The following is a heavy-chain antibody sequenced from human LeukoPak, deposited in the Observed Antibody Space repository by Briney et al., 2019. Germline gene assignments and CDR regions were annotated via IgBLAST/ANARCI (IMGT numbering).Heavy chain of an antibody. Sequence: SETLSLTCTVSGGSISSSSYYWGWIRQPPGKGLEWIGSIYHSGSTYYNPSLKSRVTISVDTSKNQFSLKLSSVTAADTAVYYCARAQTVTTLYYYYYMDVWGKGTTVTVSS. CDR1: GGSISSSSYY. D-gene: IGHD4-17*01. CDR2: IYHSGST. CDR3: ARAQTVTTLYYYYYMDV. J-gene: IGHJ6*03. V-gene: IGHV4-39*07.